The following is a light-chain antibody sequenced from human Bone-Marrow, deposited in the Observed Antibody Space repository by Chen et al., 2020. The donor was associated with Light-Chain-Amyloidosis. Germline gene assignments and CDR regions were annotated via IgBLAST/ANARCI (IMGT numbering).Light chain of an antibody. Sequence: SYELTQPPSVSVSPGQTARITCSGDDLPTKYAYWYQQKPGQAPVLVIRRDTVRPWGINDRFSGYSAGSTARLTISGVQAEDEADYHCQSTDSSGSYEVIFGGGTKLTVL. CDR3: QSTDSSGSYEVI. J-gene: IGLJ2*01. CDR2: RDT. V-gene: IGLV3-25*03. CDR1: DLPTKY.